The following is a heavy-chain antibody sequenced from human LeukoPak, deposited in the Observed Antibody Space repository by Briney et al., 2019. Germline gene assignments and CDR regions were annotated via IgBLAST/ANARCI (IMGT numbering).Heavy chain of an antibody. CDR1: GGSISSYY. CDR2: IYYSGST. J-gene: IGHJ4*02. Sequence: PSETLSLTCTVSGGSISSYYWSWIRQPPGKGLEWIGYIYYSGSTNYNPSLKSRVTISVDTSKNQFSLKLSSVTAADTAVYYCASASSGWYGEYYFDYWGQGTLVTVSS. V-gene: IGHV4-59*01. D-gene: IGHD6-19*01. CDR3: ASASSGWYGEYYFDY.